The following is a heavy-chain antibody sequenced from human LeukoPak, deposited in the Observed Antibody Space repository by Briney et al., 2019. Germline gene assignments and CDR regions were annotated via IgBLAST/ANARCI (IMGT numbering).Heavy chain of an antibody. CDR2: ISYDGSNK. CDR3: ARGLDSDFWSGYYDY. Sequence: GGSLRLSCAASGFTFSSYGMHWVRQAPGKGLEWVAVISYDGSNKYYADPVKGRFTISRDNSKNTLYLQMNSLRAEDTAVYYCARGLDSDFWSGYYDYWGQGTLVTVSS. J-gene: IGHJ4*02. CDR1: GFTFSSYG. D-gene: IGHD3-3*01. V-gene: IGHV3-30*03.